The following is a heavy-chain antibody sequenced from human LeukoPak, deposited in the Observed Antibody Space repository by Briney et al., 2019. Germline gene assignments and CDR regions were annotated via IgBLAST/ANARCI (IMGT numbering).Heavy chain of an antibody. CDR2: IYYSGST. J-gene: IGHJ5*02. Sequence: SETLSLTCTVSGGSISSSSYYWGWIRQPPGKGLEWIGSIYYSGSTYYNPSLKSRVTISVDTSKNQFSLKLSSVTAADTAVYYCARDITVVVVAASVGRMNWFDPWGQGTLVTVSS. V-gene: IGHV4-39*07. D-gene: IGHD2-15*01. CDR1: GGSISSSSYY. CDR3: ARDITVVVVAASVGRMNWFDP.